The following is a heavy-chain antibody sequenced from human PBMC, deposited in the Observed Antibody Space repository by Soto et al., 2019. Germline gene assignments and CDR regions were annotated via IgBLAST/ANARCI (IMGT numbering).Heavy chain of an antibody. CDR1: GGSISSGGYS. CDR3: ARVSTVTTKFDY. Sequence: SETLSLTCAVSGGSISSGGYSWSWIRQPPGKGLEWIGYIYHSGSTYYNPSLKSRVTISVDRSKNQFSLKLSSVTAADTAVYYCARVSTVTTKFDYWGQGTLVTVSS. CDR2: IYHSGST. D-gene: IGHD4-17*01. V-gene: IGHV4-30-2*01. J-gene: IGHJ4*02.